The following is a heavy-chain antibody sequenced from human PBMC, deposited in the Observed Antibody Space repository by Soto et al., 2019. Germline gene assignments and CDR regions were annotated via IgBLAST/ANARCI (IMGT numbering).Heavy chain of an antibody. D-gene: IGHD6-19*01. CDR3: AKTLIAVAGPFDY. CDR1: GFTFSSYG. J-gene: IGHJ4*02. V-gene: IGHV3-30*18. CDR2: ISYDGSNK. Sequence: PGGSLRLSCAASGFTFSSYGMHWVRQAPGKGLEWVAVISYDGSNKYYADSVKGRFTISRDNSKNTLYLQMNSLRAEDTAVYYCAKTLIAVAGPFDYWGQGTLVTVSS.